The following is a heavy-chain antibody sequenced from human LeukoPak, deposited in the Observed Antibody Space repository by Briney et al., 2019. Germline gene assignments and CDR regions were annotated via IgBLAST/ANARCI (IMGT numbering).Heavy chain of an antibody. Sequence: AGSLRLSCAASGFTFSHYGMHWVRQAPGRGLEWVAVMGNDGSNKYYADSVKGRFTISRDNSQNTVDLHMNSLRAEDTAVYYCAKDAQRGFDYSNSLEYWGPGTLVTVSS. CDR2: MGNDGSNK. V-gene: IGHV3-33*06. CDR3: AKDAQRGFDYSNSLEY. D-gene: IGHD4-11*01. CDR1: GFTFSHYG. J-gene: IGHJ4*02.